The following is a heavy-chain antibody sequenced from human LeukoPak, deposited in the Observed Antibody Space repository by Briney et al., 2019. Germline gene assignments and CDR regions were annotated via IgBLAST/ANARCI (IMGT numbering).Heavy chain of an antibody. CDR3: ARDRSYGEVDY. V-gene: IGHV3-11*04. J-gene: IGHJ4*02. Sequence: GGSLRLSCAASGFTFSDYYMSWIRQAPGKGLEWVSYISSSGSTIYYADSVKGRLTISRDNAKNSLYLQMNSLRAEDTAVYYCARDRSYGEVDYWGQGTLVTVSS. D-gene: IGHD4-17*01. CDR1: GFTFSDYY. CDR2: ISSSGSTI.